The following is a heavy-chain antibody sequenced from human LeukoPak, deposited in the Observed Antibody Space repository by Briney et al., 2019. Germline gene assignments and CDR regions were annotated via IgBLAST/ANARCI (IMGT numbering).Heavy chain of an antibody. J-gene: IGHJ4*02. D-gene: IGHD1-26*01. Sequence: PGGSLRLSCAASGFTFSTYWMSWVRQAPGKGLEWVANIKQDGSEKYYVDSVKGRFTISRDNAKNSLYLQMNSLRAEDTAVYYCAKMYGGTYIGSWGQGTLVTVSA. CDR3: AKMYGGTYIGS. CDR2: IKQDGSEK. CDR1: GFTFSTYW. V-gene: IGHV3-7*01.